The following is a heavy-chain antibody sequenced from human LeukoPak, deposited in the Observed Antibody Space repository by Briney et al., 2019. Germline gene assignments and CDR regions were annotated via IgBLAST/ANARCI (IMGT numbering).Heavy chain of an antibody. CDR3: AREYYSRLDY. Sequence: GGSLRLSCAAPGFSFSDNYMDWVRQAPGKGLEWVGRIRSKANSYTTDYAASVRGRFTISRDDSKNSLYLEMNSLKTEDTAVYYCAREYYSRLDYWGQGTLVTVSS. V-gene: IGHV3-72*01. J-gene: IGHJ4*02. D-gene: IGHD3-10*01. CDR2: IRSKANSYTT. CDR1: GFSFSDNY.